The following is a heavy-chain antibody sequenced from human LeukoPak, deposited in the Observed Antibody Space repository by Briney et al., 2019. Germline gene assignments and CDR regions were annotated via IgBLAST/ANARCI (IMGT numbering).Heavy chain of an antibody. CDR1: GFTFSSYA. D-gene: IGHD3-3*01. CDR3: AKDRRLYYDFWSGYYDY. Sequence: PGGSLRLSCAASGFTFSSYAMSWVRQAPGKGLEWVSAISGSGGSTYYADSVKGRFTISRDNSKNTLHLQMNSLRAEDTAVYYCAKDRRLYYDFWSGYYDYWGQGTLVTVSS. J-gene: IGHJ4*02. V-gene: IGHV3-23*01. CDR2: ISGSGGST.